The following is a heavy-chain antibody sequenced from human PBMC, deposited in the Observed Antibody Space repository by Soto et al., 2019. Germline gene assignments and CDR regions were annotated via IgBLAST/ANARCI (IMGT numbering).Heavy chain of an antibody. J-gene: IGHJ4*02. Sequence: GASVKVSCKTSGYSFITFYMHWVRQAPGQGLEWMGIINPSGGATSYTHKFQGRVTMTRDTSTTTVYMELSGLRSEDTAIYYCARGYVDQWGQGTLVTVSS. CDR1: GYSFITFY. D-gene: IGHD2-2*01. V-gene: IGHV1-46*01. CDR2: INPSGGAT. CDR3: ARGYVDQ.